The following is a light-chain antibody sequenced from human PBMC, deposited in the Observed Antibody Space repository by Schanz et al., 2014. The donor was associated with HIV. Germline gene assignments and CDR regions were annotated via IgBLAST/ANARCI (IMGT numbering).Light chain of an antibody. CDR1: QGFTRW. CDR3: QQYYSYPRT. CDR2: ATS. Sequence: DIQMTQSPSSVSASVGDRVTISCRASQGFTRWLAWYQQKPGEAPKLLIYATSSLQSGVPSRFSGSGSGTEFTLTINCLQSEDFATYYCQQYYSYPRTFGQGTKGAIK. J-gene: IGKJ1*01. V-gene: IGKV1-12*01.